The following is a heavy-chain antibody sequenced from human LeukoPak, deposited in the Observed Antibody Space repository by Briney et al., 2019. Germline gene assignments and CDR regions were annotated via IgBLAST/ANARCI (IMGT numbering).Heavy chain of an antibody. D-gene: IGHD6-13*01. CDR2: ISSSSSTI. V-gene: IGHV3-48*01. J-gene: IGHJ5*02. Sequence: GGSLRLSCAASGFTFSNYNMNWVRQAPGEGLEWVSYISSSSSTIYYADSVKGRFTISRDNANSSLYLQMDSLSPEDTAVYYCARDPHNVAANWFDPWGQGALVTVSS. CDR1: GFTFSNYN. CDR3: ARDPHNVAANWFDP.